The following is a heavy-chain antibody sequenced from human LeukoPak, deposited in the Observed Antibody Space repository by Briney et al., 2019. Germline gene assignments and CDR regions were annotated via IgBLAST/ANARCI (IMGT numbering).Heavy chain of an antibody. V-gene: IGHV4-34*01. CDR3: ARGLPIVVVPARRSYYGMDV. Sequence: PSETLSLTCAVYGGSFSGYYWSWIRQPPGKGLEWIGEINHSGSTNYNPSLKSRVTISVDTSKNQFSLKLSSVTAADTAVYYCARGLPIVVVPARRSYYGMDVWGQGTTVTVSS. CDR2: INHSGST. J-gene: IGHJ6*02. D-gene: IGHD2-2*01. CDR1: GGSFSGYY.